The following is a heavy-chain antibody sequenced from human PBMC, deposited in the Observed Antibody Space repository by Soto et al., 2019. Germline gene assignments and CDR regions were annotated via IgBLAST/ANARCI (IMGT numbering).Heavy chain of an antibody. J-gene: IGHJ5*02. V-gene: IGHV4-30-4*01. CDR3: ATLPNWKGGDWFDP. CDR1: GGSISSGDYD. D-gene: IGHD1-1*01. Sequence: PSETLSLTCTVSGGSISSGDYDWSWIRQPPGKGLEWIGYIYYSGSTYYNPSLKGRVTISVDTSKNQFSLKLSSVTAADTAVYYCATLPNWKGGDWFDPWGQGTLVTVSS. CDR2: IYYSGST.